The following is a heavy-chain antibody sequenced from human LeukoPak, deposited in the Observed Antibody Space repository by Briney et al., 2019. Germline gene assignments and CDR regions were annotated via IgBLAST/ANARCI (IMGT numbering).Heavy chain of an antibody. J-gene: IGHJ4*02. V-gene: IGHV3-15*01. CDR1: GFTFSNAW. Sequence: GGSPRLSCATSGFTFSNAWMTWVRRAQGKGLEWVGRIKTKGEGGTVDYAAPVKGRFTISRDDSKNTLYLQMNSLKTEDTAIYYCMSDLDNWGQGTLVTVSS. CDR3: MSDLDN. CDR2: IKTKGEGGTV.